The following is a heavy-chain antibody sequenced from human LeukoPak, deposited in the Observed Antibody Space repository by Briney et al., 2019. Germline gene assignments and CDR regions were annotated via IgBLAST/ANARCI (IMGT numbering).Heavy chain of an antibody. D-gene: IGHD2-2*01. CDR2: IYTSGST. V-gene: IGHV4-61*02. CDR1: GGSISSGSYY. Sequence: SQTLSLTCTVSGGSISSGSYYWSWIRQPAGKGLEWIGRIYTSGSTNYNPSLKSRVTISVDTSKNQFSLKLSSVTAADTAVYYCARNDIVVVPAARDYHYYYMDVWGKGTTVTVSS. CDR3: ARNDIVVVPAARDYHYYYMDV. J-gene: IGHJ6*03.